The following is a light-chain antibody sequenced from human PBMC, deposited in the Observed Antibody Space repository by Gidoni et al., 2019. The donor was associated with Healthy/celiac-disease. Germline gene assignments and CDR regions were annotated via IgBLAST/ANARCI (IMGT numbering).Light chain of an antibody. CDR3: SSYTSSSTLYVV. Sequence: GQSITISCTGTSSDVGGYNYVSWYQQHPGKAPKLMIYDVSNRPSGVSNRFSGSTSGNTASLTISGLQAEDEADYYCSSYTSSSTLYVVFGGGTKLTVL. J-gene: IGLJ2*01. CDR2: DVS. V-gene: IGLV2-14*04. CDR1: SSDVGGYNY.